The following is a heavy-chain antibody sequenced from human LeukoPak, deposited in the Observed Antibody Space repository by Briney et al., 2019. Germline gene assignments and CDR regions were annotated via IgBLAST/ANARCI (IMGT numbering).Heavy chain of an antibody. V-gene: IGHV3-21*01. Sequence: GGSLRLSCAASGFPFSSYTMSWVRQAPGKGLEWVSSISSSSSYTYSADSVKGRFTISRDNAKNSLYLQMNSLRAEDTAVYYCARAAGLPNWFNPWGQGTLVTVSS. D-gene: IGHD6-19*01. CDR2: ISSSSSYT. J-gene: IGHJ5*02. CDR3: ARAAGLPNWFNP. CDR1: GFPFSSYT.